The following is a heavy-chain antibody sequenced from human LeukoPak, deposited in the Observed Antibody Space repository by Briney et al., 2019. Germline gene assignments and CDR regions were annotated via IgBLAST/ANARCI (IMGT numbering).Heavy chain of an antibody. J-gene: IGHJ4*02. CDR2: IKSDGSIT. D-gene: IGHD1-26*01. Sequence: QAGGSLRLSCAASGFTFSYYWMHWVRQAPGKGLVWVSRIKSDGSITEYADSVKGRFTISRDNAKNTLYLQMNSLRAEDTAVYYCARDLSYSGIDYWGQGTLVTVSS. CDR3: ARDLSYSGIDY. CDR1: GFTFSYYW. V-gene: IGHV3-74*01.